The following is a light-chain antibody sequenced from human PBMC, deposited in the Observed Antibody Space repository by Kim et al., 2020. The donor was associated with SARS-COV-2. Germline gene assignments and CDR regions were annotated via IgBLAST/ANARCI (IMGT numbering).Light chain of an antibody. CDR1: QSVSSY. CDR2: DAS. CDR3: QQYASSPPET. Sequence: SPGERATLSCRASQSVSSYLAWYHQKPGQAPRLLVYDASSRATGIPDRFSGSGAGTDFTLTISRLEPEDFAVYYCQQYASSPPETFGLGTKVDIK. J-gene: IGKJ2*01. V-gene: IGKV3-20*01.